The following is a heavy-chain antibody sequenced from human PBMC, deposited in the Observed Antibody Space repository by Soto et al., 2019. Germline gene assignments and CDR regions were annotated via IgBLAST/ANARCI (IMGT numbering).Heavy chain of an antibody. CDR3: ARDGGGGIARGGAWFDP. J-gene: IGHJ5*02. Sequence: QVQLHESGPGLVKPSGTLSLTCAVSGDSISNFHWWTWLRQPPGRGLEWIGEIFHSGSTTYNPSLKSRVTLSGAKYTNQFSLKLTAVTAADTAVYYCARDGGGGIARGGAWFDPWGPGILVIVAS. V-gene: IGHV4-4*02. CDR2: IFHSGST. D-gene: IGHD3-16*01. CDR1: GDSISNFHW.